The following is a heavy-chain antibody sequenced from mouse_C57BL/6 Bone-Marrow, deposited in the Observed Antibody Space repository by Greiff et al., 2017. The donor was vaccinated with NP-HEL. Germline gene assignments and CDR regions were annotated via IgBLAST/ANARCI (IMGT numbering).Heavy chain of an antibody. Sequence: QVQLQQSGAELAKPGASVKLSCKASGYTFTSYWMHWVKQRPGQGLEWIGYINPSSGYTKYNQKFKDKATLTADKSSSTAYMQLSSLTYEDSAVYYCARPLITTVRVSYAMDYWGQGTSVTVSS. CDR3: ARPLITTVRVSYAMDY. CDR2: INPSSGYT. CDR1: GYTFTSYW. V-gene: IGHV1-7*01. D-gene: IGHD1-1*01. J-gene: IGHJ4*01.